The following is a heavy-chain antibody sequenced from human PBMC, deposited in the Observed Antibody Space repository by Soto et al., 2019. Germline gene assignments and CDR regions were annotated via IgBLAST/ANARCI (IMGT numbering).Heavy chain of an antibody. D-gene: IGHD1-1*01. J-gene: IGHJ5*02. V-gene: IGHV4-39*01. Sequence: QLQLQESGPGLVKPSETLSLTCTVSGGSISDDTYYWGWIRQPPGKGLEWIGSIYYSGTSSSNQSVEGRVAMSVDTPKKQLSLSLMSVTAADTAVYYCARLHCLSRNCVPLDPWGQGTLVIVSS. CDR1: GGSISDDTYY. CDR3: ARLHCLSRNCVPLDP. CDR2: IYYSGTS.